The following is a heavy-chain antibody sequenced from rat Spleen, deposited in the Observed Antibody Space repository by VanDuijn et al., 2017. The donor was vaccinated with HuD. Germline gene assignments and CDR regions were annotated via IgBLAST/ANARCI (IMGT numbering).Heavy chain of an antibody. Sequence: EVQVVESGGGLVQPGRSLKLSCVASGFTFSNYGMNWIRQAPTKGLEWVASITPSGNFTYYRDSVKGRFTISRDNAKSTLFLQMDSLRSEDTATYYCATTPGRPFASWGQGTLVTVSS. CDR3: ATTPGRPFAS. D-gene: IGHD5-1*01. CDR2: ITPSGNFT. J-gene: IGHJ3*01. CDR1: GFTFSNYG. V-gene: IGHV5-19*01.